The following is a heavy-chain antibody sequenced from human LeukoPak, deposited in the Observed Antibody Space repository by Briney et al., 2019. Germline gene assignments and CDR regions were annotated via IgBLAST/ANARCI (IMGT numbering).Heavy chain of an antibody. V-gene: IGHV3-48*01. CDR3: AKDILRWSFDY. CDR1: GFSFSTYS. J-gene: IGHJ4*02. CDR2: ITSPSSTI. Sequence: GGSLRLSCAASGFSFSTYSMNWVRQAPGKGLEWISYITSPSSTIYYADSVKGRFTISRDNAKNSLYLQMNSLRAEDTAVYYCAKDILRWSFDYWGQGSLVTVAS. D-gene: IGHD4-23*01.